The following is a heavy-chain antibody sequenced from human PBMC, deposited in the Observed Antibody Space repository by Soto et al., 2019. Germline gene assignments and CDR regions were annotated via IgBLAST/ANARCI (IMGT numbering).Heavy chain of an antibody. J-gene: IGHJ3*02. Sequence: ASVKVACQVCGYTLMKLSMHRVRQAPGKGLEWMGGFDPEDGETIYAQKFQGRVTMTEDTSTDTAYMELSSLRSEDTAVYYCAPMIRGAFDIWGQGTMVTVSS. CDR3: APMIRGAFDI. D-gene: IGHD3-10*01. CDR1: GYTLMKLS. CDR2: FDPEDGET. V-gene: IGHV1-24*01.